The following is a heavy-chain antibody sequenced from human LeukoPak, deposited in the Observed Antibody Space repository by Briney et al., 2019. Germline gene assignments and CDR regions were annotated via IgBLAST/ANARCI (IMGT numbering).Heavy chain of an antibody. J-gene: IGHJ4*02. Sequence: GGSLRLSCAASGFTFSSYWMHWVRQAPGKGLVWVSRISSDGSITSYAGSVKGRFTISRDNAKNTLYLQMNSLRAEDTAVYYCARAEGLGCYDSSGYYYDYWGQGTLVTVSS. CDR2: ISSDGSIT. CDR1: GFTFSSYW. V-gene: IGHV3-74*01. D-gene: IGHD3-22*01. CDR3: ARAEGLGCYDSSGYYYDY.